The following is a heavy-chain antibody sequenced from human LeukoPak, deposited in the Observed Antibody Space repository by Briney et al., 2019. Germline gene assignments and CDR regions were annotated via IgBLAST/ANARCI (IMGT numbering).Heavy chain of an antibody. V-gene: IGHV5-51*01. CDR2: IYPGDSDT. CDR1: GYNFTTYW. D-gene: IGHD3-3*01. J-gene: IGHJ4*02. Sequence: AGESLKISCKASGYNFTTYWIGWVRRMPGKGLEWMGIIYPGDSDTRYSPSFQGQVTISAGKSIGTAYLQWSSLKASNTAMYYCARRDFYDFWSGSHYFDYWGQGTLVTVST. CDR3: ARRDFYDFWSGSHYFDY.